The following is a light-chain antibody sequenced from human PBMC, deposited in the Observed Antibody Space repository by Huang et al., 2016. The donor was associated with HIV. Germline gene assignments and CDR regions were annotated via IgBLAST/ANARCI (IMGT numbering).Light chain of an antibody. CDR1: QIVNPD. V-gene: IGKV3-15*01. Sequence: EILMTQSPATLSVSPGERVSLSCRASQIVNPDLAWYQQKPGQAPRLLIDGASTRATGIQARFNGSGSETDFTLTISSLQSEDFAIYYCQQYYNWPPLTFGGGTKVEI. CDR2: GAS. J-gene: IGKJ4*01. CDR3: QQYYNWPPLT.